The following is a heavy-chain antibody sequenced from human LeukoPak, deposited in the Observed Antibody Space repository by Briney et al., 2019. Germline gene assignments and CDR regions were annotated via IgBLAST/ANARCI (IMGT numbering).Heavy chain of an antibody. CDR1: GGSFSGYY. D-gene: IGHD3-10*01. J-gene: IGHJ4*02. CDR3: ARLLGITMVRGVTEAN. Sequence: SETLSLTCAVYGGSFSGYYWSWIRQPPGKGLEWIGSIYYSGSTYYNPSLKSRVTISVDTSKNQFSLKLSSVTAADTAVYYCARLLGITMVRGVTEANWGQGTLVTVSS. CDR2: IYYSGST. V-gene: IGHV4-34*01.